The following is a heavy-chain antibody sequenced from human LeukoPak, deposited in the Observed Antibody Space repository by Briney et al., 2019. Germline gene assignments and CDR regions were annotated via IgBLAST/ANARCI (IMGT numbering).Heavy chain of an antibody. D-gene: IGHD7-27*01. CDR3: ARRHWGPIDY. J-gene: IGHJ4*02. CDR1: GGSISSYY. Sequence: SETLSLTCTVSGGSISSYYWSWIRQPPGKGLEWMGYIYYSGSTNYNPSLKSRVAISVDTSKNQFSLKLSSVTAADTAVYYCARRHWGPIDYWGQGTLVTVSS. V-gene: IGHV4-59*08. CDR2: IYYSGST.